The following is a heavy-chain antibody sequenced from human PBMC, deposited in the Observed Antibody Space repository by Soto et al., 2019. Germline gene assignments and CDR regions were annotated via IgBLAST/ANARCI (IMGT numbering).Heavy chain of an antibody. J-gene: IGHJ4*02. D-gene: IGHD3-10*01. Sequence: EVQLLESGGGLVQPGGSLRLSCAASGFTFSSYAMSWVRQAPGKGLEWVSAISGSGGSTYYADCVKGRFTISRDNSKNTLYLQMNSLRAEDTAVYYCAKGGSKHMVRGHYFDYWGQGTLVTVSS. V-gene: IGHV3-23*01. CDR2: ISGSGGST. CDR1: GFTFSSYA. CDR3: AKGGSKHMVRGHYFDY.